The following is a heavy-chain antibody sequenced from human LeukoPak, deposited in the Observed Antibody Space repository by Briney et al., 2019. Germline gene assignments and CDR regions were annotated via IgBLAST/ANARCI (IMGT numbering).Heavy chain of an antibody. D-gene: IGHD3-22*01. V-gene: IGHV4-39*01. CDR3: ARGKRNYYDSSGYSPYLYYYYYYMDV. J-gene: IGHJ6*03. Sequence: SETLSLTCTVSGVSISSSNSYWGWIRQPPGKGLEWIDSIYYSGNTYYNASLKSQVSISIDTSKNQFSLRLTSVTAADTAVYYCARGKRNYYDSSGYSPYLYYYYYYMDVWGKGTTVTISS. CDR1: GVSISSSNSY. CDR2: IYYSGNT.